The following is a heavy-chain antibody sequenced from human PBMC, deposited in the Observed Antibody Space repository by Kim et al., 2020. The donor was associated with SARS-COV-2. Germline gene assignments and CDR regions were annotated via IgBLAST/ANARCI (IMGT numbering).Heavy chain of an antibody. CDR1: GGSISSSSYY. V-gene: IGHV4-39*01. J-gene: IGHJ6*02. CDR2: IYYSGST. CDR3: ARLGAGGAFGGVIAIPGVLNV. Sequence: SETLSLTCTVSGGSISSSSYYWGWIRQPPGKGLEWIGSIYYSGSTYYNPSLKSRVTISVDTSKNQFSLKLSSVTAADTAVYYCARLGAGGAFGGVIAIPGVLNVGGQGTTVTVSS. D-gene: IGHD3-16*02.